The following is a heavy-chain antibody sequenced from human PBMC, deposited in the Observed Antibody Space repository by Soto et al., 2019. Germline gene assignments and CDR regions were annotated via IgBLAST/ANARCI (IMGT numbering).Heavy chain of an antibody. CDR3: ARDPASTYSTSSFDF. J-gene: IGHJ4*02. Sequence: GASVKVSCKASGYTFTTYGITWVRQAPGQGLEWMRWISAYDGSINYAQKLQGRVSMTTDSSTSTAYLDLRSLRSDDTAVYYCARDPASTYSTSSFDFWGQGTLVTVYS. D-gene: IGHD2-8*01. CDR2: ISAYDGSI. CDR1: GYTFTTYG. V-gene: IGHV1-18*04.